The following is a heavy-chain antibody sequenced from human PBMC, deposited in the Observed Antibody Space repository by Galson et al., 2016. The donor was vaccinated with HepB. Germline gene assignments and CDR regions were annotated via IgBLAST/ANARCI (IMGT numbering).Heavy chain of an antibody. D-gene: IGHD6-6*01. V-gene: IGHV4-61*05. CDR1: GDSISSSRYY. J-gene: IGHJ4*02. Sequence: ETLSLTCPVSGDSISSSRYYWGWIRQPPGKGPEWIAAIFHSGSTIYSPSLKSRLTLSVNKSKNRFSLTLTSVTAADAAMYFCTFHGGSSQPFRYWGQGALVTVSS. CDR3: TFHGGSSQPFRY. CDR2: IFHSGST.